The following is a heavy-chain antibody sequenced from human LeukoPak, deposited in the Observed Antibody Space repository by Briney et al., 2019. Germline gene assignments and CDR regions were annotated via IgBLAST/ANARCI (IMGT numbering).Heavy chain of an antibody. Sequence: ASVTVSCKASGYTFTSYHMHWARQAPGQGLEWMGIINPSGGSTSYAQKFQGRVTMTRDTSTSTVYMELSRLRSEDTAVYYCARVPGASGWPYYFDYWGDGTLVTVSS. D-gene: IGHD6-19*01. CDR2: INPSGGST. V-gene: IGHV1-46*01. J-gene: IGHJ4*01. CDR1: GYTFTSYH. CDR3: ARVPGASGWPYYFDY.